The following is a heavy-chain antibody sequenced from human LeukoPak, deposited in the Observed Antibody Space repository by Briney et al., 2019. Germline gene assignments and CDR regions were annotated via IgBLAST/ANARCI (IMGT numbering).Heavy chain of an antibody. D-gene: IGHD6-19*01. V-gene: IGHV3-23*01. CDR1: GFTFSSYA. Sequence: GGSLRLSCAASGFTFSSYAMSWVRQAPGKGLEWVSAISGSGGSTYYADSVKGRFTISRDNSKNTLYLQMNSLRAEDTAVYYCAKDPGGQWLANDAFDIWGQGTMVTVSS. J-gene: IGHJ3*02. CDR3: AKDPGGQWLANDAFDI. CDR2: ISGSGGST.